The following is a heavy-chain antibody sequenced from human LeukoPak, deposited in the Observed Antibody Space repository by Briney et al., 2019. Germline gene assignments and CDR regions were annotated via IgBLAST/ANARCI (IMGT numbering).Heavy chain of an antibody. CDR2: ISSSGSTI. CDR1: GFTFSDYY. Sequence: GGSLRLSCAAFGFTFSDYYMSWIRQAPGKGLEWVSYISSSGSTIYYADSVKGRFTISRDNAKKSLYLQMNSLRAEDTAVYYCARYDSSGYYYFDYWGQGTLVTVSS. V-gene: IGHV3-11*04. D-gene: IGHD3-22*01. J-gene: IGHJ4*02. CDR3: ARYDSSGYYYFDY.